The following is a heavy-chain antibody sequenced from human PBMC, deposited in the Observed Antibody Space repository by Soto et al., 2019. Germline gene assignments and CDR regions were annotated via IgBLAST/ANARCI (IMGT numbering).Heavy chain of an antibody. D-gene: IGHD3-10*01. J-gene: IGHJ4*02. CDR3: AKVSREGSAIDFDY. V-gene: IGHV1-8*01. CDR2: VNPNNGDT. CDR1: GYTFSNYD. Sequence: QVQLVQSGAELKKPGASVKVSCKASGYTFSNYDMNWVRQTTGQGPEWIGWVNPNNGDTGYAQKLQVRVPLTSDISTPTAYMELTSLRSEDRAIYYCAKVSREGSAIDFDYWGQGTLITVSS.